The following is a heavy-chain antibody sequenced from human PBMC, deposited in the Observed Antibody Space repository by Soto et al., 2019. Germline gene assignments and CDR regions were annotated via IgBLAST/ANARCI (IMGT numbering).Heavy chain of an antibody. CDR1: GFTFSSYA. CDR2: VDGSGYDT. Sequence: PGGSLRLSCAASGFTFSSYAMGWLRQAPGTAPEWVAFVDGSGYDTSFADSVKGRFTISRDNSENTLYLHMNSLRAEDTAVYYCARGGLQHALDVWGQGSTVTVSS. CDR3: ARGGLQHALDV. V-gene: IGHV3-23*01. J-gene: IGHJ6*02. D-gene: IGHD6-13*01.